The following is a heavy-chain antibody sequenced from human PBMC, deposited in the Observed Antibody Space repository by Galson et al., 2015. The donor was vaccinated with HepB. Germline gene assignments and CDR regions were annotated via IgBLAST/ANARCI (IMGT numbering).Heavy chain of an antibody. V-gene: IGHV3-74*01. Sequence: SLRLSCAASGFTFSSYWMHWVRQAPGKGLVWVSRINSDGSSTSYADSVKGRFTISRDNAKNTLYLQMNSLRAEDTAVYYCARVGPRAAVPIDSGQGTLVTVSS. CDR1: GFTFSSYW. D-gene: IGHD6-13*01. CDR3: ARVGPRAAVPID. J-gene: IGHJ4*02. CDR2: INSDGSST.